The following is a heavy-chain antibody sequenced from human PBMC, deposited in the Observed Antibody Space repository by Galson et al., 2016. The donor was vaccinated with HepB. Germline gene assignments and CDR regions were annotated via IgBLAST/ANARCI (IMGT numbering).Heavy chain of an antibody. CDR3: ARVGSVTIDAFDI. J-gene: IGHJ3*02. CDR1: GFTFSSYA. V-gene: IGHV3-21*01. Sequence: SLRLSCAASGFTFSSYAMNWVRQAPGKGLEWVSSITSSSSYLYYGDSVRGRFTISRDNGKKSVYLQMNSLRAEDTAVYYCARVGSVTIDAFDIWGQGTMVTVSS. D-gene: IGHD4-17*01. CDR2: ITSSSSYL.